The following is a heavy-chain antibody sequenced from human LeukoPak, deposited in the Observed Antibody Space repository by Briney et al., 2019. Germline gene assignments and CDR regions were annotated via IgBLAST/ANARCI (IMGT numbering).Heavy chain of an antibody. CDR3: ARYARFLEWLPYDY. V-gene: IGHV1-2*02. CDR1: GYTFTGYY. D-gene: IGHD3-3*01. CDR2: INPNSGGT. J-gene: IGHJ4*02. Sequence: GASVKVSCKASGYTFTGYYMHWVRQAPGQGLEWMGWINPNSGGTNYAQKFQGRVTMTRDTSISTAYMELSRLRSDDTAVYYCARYARFLEWLPYDYWGQGTLVIVSS.